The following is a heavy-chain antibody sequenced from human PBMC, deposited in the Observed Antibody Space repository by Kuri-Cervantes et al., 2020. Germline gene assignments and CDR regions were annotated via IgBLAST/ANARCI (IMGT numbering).Heavy chain of an antibody. CDR1: GDSISTYY. D-gene: IGHD3-22*01. CDR3: ASAMGDSSAYLVWFDP. V-gene: IGHV4-59*01. J-gene: IGHJ5*02. Sequence: SETLSLTCTVSGDSISTYYWSWIRQPPGKGLEWIWYSYNSGGTKYNPSLKSRVTISVDTSKNQFSLKLRSVTAADTAVYYCASAMGDSSAYLVWFDPWGQGTLVTVSS. CDR2: SYNSGGT.